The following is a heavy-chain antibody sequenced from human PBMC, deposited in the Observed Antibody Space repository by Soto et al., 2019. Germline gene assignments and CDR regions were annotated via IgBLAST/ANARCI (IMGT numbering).Heavy chain of an antibody. CDR2: IPRLDNP. Sequence: SETLSLTCTFSVGSMSYGGFSWSWIRQSPGKGLEWIGYIPRLDNPYFHPSFKSRVTMSIDRSRNQFYLNLSSMTAADRAVYYYARGARYDPFEYWGQGALVNLSS. CDR1: VGSMSYGGFS. J-gene: IGHJ4*02. V-gene: IGHV4-30-2*06. CDR3: ARGARYDPFEY. D-gene: IGHD5-12*01.